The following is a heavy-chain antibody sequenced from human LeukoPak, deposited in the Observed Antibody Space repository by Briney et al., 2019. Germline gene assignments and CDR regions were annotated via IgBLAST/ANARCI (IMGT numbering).Heavy chain of an antibody. D-gene: IGHD6-19*01. CDR3: AREGDSGWQCFHH. Sequence: GGSLRLSCAASGFTFSSYGMSWVRQAPGKGLEWVSGISDSGGTTYYAGSVKGRFTISRDNSKNTLHLQMNSLRAEDTAVYYCAREGDSGWQCFHHWGQGTLVTVSS. CDR2: ISDSGGTT. V-gene: IGHV3-23*01. CDR1: GFTFSSYG. J-gene: IGHJ1*01.